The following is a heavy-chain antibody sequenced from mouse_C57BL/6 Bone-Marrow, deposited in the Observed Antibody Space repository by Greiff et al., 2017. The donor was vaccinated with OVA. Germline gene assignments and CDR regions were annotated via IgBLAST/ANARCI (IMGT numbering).Heavy chain of an antibody. CDR3: ASGYYYGSSYQYFDV. CDR1: GFSLTSYA. V-gene: IGHV2-9-1*01. CDR2: IWTGGGT. D-gene: IGHD1-1*01. J-gene: IGHJ1*03. Sequence: QVQLKQSGPGLVAPSQSLSITCTVSGFSLTSYAISWVRQPPGKGLEWLGVIWTGGGTNYNSALKSRLSISKDNSKSQVFLKMNSLQTDDTARYYCASGYYYGSSYQYFDVWGTGTTVTVSS.